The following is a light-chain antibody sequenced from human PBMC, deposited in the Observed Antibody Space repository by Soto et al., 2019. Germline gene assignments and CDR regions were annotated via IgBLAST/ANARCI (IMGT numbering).Light chain of an antibody. Sequence: QAVVTQEPSLTVSPGGTVTLTCASSTGAVTSGYYPNWFQQKPGQAPRALIYSTSYKHSWTPARFSGSLLGGKAALTLSGVQPEDEAEYYCLLYYGGAQGVFGGGTKVTVL. CDR2: STS. CDR3: LLYYGGAQGV. J-gene: IGLJ3*02. CDR1: TGAVTSGYY. V-gene: IGLV7-43*01.